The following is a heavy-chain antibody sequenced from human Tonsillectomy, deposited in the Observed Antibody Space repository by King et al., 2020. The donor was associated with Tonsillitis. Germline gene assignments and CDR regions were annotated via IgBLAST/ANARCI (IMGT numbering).Heavy chain of an antibody. D-gene: IGHD3-16*01. V-gene: IGHV4-34*01. J-gene: IGHJ3*02. CDR3: ARGGYTYAYRNDAFDI. CDR1: GGSFSGYY. CDR2: INHSGST. Sequence: VQLQQWGAGLLKPSETLSLTCAVYGGSFSGYYWSWIRQSPGKGLEWIGEINHSGSTNYNPSLKSRVTISVDTSKNHFSLKQSSVTAADPAVYYCARGGYTYAYRNDAFDIWGQGTMVTVSS.